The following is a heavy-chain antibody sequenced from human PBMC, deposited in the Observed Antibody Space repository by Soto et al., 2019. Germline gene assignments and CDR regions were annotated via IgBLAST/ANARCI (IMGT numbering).Heavy chain of an antibody. V-gene: IGHV1-69*12. CDR3: ARGGLNIAARQYYYYGMDV. J-gene: IGHJ6*02. CDR2: IIPIFGTA. CDR1: GGTFSSYA. Sequence: QVQLVQSGAEVKKPGSSVKVSCKASGGTFSSYAISWVRQAPGQGLEWMGGIIPIFGTANYAQKFQGRVTITADESTSTAYMELSSLRSEDTAVYYCARGGLNIAARQYYYYGMDVWGQGTTVTVSS. D-gene: IGHD6-6*01.